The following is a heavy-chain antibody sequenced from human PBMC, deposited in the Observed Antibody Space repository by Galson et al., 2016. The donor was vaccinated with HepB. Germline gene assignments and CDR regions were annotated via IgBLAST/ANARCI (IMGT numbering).Heavy chain of an antibody. J-gene: IGHJ2*01. Sequence: SLRLSCAASGFTFSHHPMHWVRQAPGKGLQWIAHISYDGSDIFLVDAVKGRFTISRGNSNGTLYLHMTNLRPEDTALYFCARDFYSYGSGSFNWFFDLWGRGTPVTVSS. CDR2: ISYDGSDI. V-gene: IGHV3-30*04. CDR3: ARDFYSYGSGSFNWFFDL. CDR1: GFTFSHHP. D-gene: IGHD3-10*01.